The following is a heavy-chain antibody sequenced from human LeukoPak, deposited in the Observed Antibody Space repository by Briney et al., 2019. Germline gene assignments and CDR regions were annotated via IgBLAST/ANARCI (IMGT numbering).Heavy chain of an antibody. CDR1: GFTFSSYW. Sequence: GGSLRLSCAASGFTFSSYWMHWVRQAPGKGLVWVSRINSDGSSTSYADSVKGRFTISRDNAKNTLYLQMNSPRAEDTAVYYCARGIAVAGGRVDYWGQGTLVTVSS. J-gene: IGHJ4*02. V-gene: IGHV3-74*01. D-gene: IGHD6-19*01. CDR2: INSDGSST. CDR3: ARGIAVAGGRVDY.